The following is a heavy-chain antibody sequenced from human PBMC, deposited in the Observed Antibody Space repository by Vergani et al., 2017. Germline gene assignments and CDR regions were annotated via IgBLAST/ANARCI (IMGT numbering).Heavy chain of an antibody. CDR1: GSSIRRSHYY. Sequence: QLPLQESGPGLVKPSATLSLTCSVSGSSIRRSHYYWGWIRQPPGTGLEGIASIYYSGNTSYNPSLNSRVTMSVDTSKNQFSLKLSSVTAANTAVYLCATHYTVEGMVKVGWIDPWCQGRLVTVAS. D-gene: IGHD2-21*01. J-gene: IGHJ5*02. V-gene: IGHV4-39*01. CDR3: ATHYTVEGMVKVGWIDP. CDR2: IYYSGNT.